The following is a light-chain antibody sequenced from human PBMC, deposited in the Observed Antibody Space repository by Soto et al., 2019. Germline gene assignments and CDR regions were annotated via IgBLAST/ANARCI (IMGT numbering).Light chain of an antibody. CDR1: QRISTY. CDR3: QQCYSSPRT. Sequence: DIQMTQSPSTLSAGVGDRVTITCRASQRISTYLNWYQQKPGKAPTLLIYAASSLQSGVPSRFSGGRSGTDFTLTINTLQPEDFATYFCQQCYSSPRTFGQGTQVEIK. V-gene: IGKV1-39*01. J-gene: IGKJ1*01. CDR2: AAS.